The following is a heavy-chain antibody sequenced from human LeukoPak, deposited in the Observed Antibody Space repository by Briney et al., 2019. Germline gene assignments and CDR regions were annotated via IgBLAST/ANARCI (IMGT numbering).Heavy chain of an antibody. CDR3: ARTGDLRMYYFDY. D-gene: IGHD7-27*01. J-gene: IGHJ4*02. V-gene: IGHV3-23*01. Sequence: GGSLRLSCAASGFTFSSYAMSWVRQAPGKGLEWVSTISGSSGSTYYADSVKGRFTISRDNAKNSLYLQMNSLRAEDTAVYYCARTGDLRMYYFDYWGQGTLVTVSS. CDR2: ISGSSGST. CDR1: GFTFSSYA.